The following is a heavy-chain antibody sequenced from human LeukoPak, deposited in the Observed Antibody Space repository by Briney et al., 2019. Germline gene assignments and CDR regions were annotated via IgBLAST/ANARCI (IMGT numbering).Heavy chain of an antibody. V-gene: IGHV4-34*01. Sequence: SETLSLTCTVYGGSFSGYYWSWIRQPPGKGLEWIGEINHSGSTNYNPSLKSRVTISVDTSKNQFSLKLSSVTAADTAVYYCARAYCGGDCYSVLGAFDIWGQGTMVTVSS. CDR3: ARAYCGGDCYSVLGAFDI. CDR2: INHSGST. D-gene: IGHD2-21*02. J-gene: IGHJ3*02. CDR1: GGSFSGYY.